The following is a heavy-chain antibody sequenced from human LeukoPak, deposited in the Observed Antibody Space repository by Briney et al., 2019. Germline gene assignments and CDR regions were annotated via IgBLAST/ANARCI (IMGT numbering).Heavy chain of an antibody. D-gene: IGHD6-6*01. J-gene: IGHJ4*02. CDR2: IHYSGST. Sequence: SETLSLTCTVSGGSISSSTYYWSWIRQPPGKGLEWIGDIHYSGSTNYNPSLKSRVTISVDTSKNQFSLKLTSVTAADTAVYYCARWGSYSSSSTFGYWGQGTLVTVSS. CDR3: ARWGSYSSSSTFGY. CDR1: GGSISSSTYY. V-gene: IGHV4-61*01.